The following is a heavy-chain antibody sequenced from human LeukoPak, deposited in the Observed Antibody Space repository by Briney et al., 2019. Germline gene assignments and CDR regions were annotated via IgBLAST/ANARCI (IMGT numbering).Heavy chain of an antibody. D-gene: IGHD1-1*01. CDR3: ARVGIISEPTATFYFDY. CDR1: GFTFSSHS. J-gene: IGHJ4*02. Sequence: LRLSCAASGFTFSSHSMNWVRQHPGKGLEWIGYIFYTGSTYYNPSLNSRINISVVTSKNQFSLQLSSVTAADTAVYYCARVGIISEPTATFYFDYWGQGTLVTVSS. CDR2: IFYTGST. V-gene: IGHV4-31*02.